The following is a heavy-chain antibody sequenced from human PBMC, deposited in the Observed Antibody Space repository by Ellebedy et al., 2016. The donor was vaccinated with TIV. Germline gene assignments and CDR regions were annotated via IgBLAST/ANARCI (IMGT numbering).Heavy chain of an antibody. V-gene: IGHV3-73*01. D-gene: IGHD6-6*01. Sequence: GESLKISCAASGFTFSGSAMHWVRPASGKGLELVGRIRSKANSYATTYTASVKGRFTISRDDSKNMAYLQMNSLKTEDTAVYYCTRQLYSSSSHYSYYGMDVWGQGTTVTVSS. J-gene: IGHJ6*02. CDR3: TRQLYSSSSHYSYYGMDV. CDR2: IRSKANSYAT. CDR1: GFTFSGSA.